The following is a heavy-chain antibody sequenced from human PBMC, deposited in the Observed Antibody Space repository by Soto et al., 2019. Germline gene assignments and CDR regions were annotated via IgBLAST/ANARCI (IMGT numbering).Heavy chain of an antibody. D-gene: IGHD3-16*01. J-gene: IGHJ4*02. V-gene: IGHV3-23*01. CDR3: AKDLATYVY. CDR2: ISGSGGST. Sequence: VGSLRLSCAASGFTFSSYAMSSVRQAPGKGLEWVSAISGSGGSTYYADSVKGRFTISRDNSKNAQYLQMNSLRAEDTAVYYCAKDLATYVYWGQGTLVTVSS. CDR1: GFTFSSYA.